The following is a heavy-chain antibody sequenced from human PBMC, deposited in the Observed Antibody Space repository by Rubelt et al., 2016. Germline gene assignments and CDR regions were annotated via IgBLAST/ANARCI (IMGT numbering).Heavy chain of an antibody. Sequence: QVQLVQSGAEAKKPGASVKVSCKASGYTFTSYYMHWVRQAPGQGLEWMGIINPIGGSTSYEQKFQGIVTMTRDTSTSTVYMELSSLRSDDTAVYYCARATVTTDIDYWGQGTLVTVSS. J-gene: IGHJ4*02. V-gene: IGHV1-46*01. CDR3: ARATVTTDIDY. D-gene: IGHD4-17*01. CDR1: GYTFTSYY. CDR2: INPIGGST.